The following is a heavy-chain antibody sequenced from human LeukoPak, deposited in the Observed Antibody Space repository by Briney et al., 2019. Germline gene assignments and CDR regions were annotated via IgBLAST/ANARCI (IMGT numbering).Heavy chain of an antibody. J-gene: IGHJ4*02. Sequence: EGSLRLSCAASGFTVSNNYMTWVRRAPGKGLEWVSVIYSGGSTYYADTVKGRFTISRDNSKNTLYLQMNSLRVEDTAVYYCARDFAAAVDYWGQGTLVTVSS. CDR2: IYSGGST. CDR3: ARDFAAAVDY. D-gene: IGHD2-15*01. V-gene: IGHV3-66*01. CDR1: GFTVSNNY.